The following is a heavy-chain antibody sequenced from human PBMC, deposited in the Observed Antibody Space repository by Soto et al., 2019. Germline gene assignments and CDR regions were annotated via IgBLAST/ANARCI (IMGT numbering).Heavy chain of an antibody. Sequence: QVQLQQWGAGLLKPSETLSLNCAVTGGSLSGYYWSWIRQPPGKGLEWIGEVKDGGHTNYSPSLRGRVTISSDTSNNQFSLGLNSATAADTGVYYCARGQEGVVATHWDQGSLVTVSS. J-gene: IGHJ4*02. CDR2: VKDGGHT. V-gene: IGHV4-34*01. CDR3: ARGQEGVVATH. CDR1: GGSLSGYY. D-gene: IGHD5-12*01.